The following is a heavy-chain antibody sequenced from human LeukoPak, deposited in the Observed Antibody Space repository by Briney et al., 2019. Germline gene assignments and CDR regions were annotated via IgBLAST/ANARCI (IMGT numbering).Heavy chain of an antibody. CDR2: VHYSGNS. J-gene: IGHJ5*02. D-gene: IGHD6-13*01. Sequence: PSETLSLTCTVSGDSISSNNYYWAWIRQPPGKGLEWIGSVHYSGNSYYNSSLKSRVIISVDTSKNQFSLQLSSVTAADTAVYYCAREMIAAAVSPANWFDPWGQGTLVTVSS. CDR1: GDSISSNNYY. V-gene: IGHV4-39*07. CDR3: AREMIAAAVSPANWFDP.